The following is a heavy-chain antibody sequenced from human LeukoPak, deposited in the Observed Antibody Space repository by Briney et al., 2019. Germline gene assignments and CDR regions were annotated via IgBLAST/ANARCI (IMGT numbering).Heavy chain of an antibody. Sequence: GTSLRPACDAAAFTFGHFGMHWVRQAPGKWRGWVAVIWSDATNQYYADSVKRRFTISRDNFRNKVSLQMNSLRAEDTAVYYCAKDAQRGFDDSNSLEYWGQGALVTVSS. CDR1: AFTFGHFG. CDR2: IWSDATNQ. D-gene: IGHD4-11*01. V-gene: IGHV3-33*06. J-gene: IGHJ4*02. CDR3: AKDAQRGFDDSNSLEY.